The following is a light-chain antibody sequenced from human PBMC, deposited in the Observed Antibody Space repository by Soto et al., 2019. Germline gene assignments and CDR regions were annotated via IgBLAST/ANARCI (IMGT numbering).Light chain of an antibody. CDR2: WAS. V-gene: IGKV4-1*01. CDR3: QQYYRTPLTWT. J-gene: IGKJ1*01. Sequence: DIVMTQSPDSLAVSLGERATINCKSSQSVLYSSNNKNYLAWYQQKPGQPPKLLIYWASTRESGVPDRFSGSGSGTDFTLTISSLQAEDVAVYYCQQYYRTPLTWTFGQGNKVEIK. CDR1: QSVLYSSNNKNY.